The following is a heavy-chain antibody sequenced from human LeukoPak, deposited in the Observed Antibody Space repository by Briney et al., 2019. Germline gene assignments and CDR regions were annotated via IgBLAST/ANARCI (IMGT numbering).Heavy chain of an antibody. CDR3: ARAPISGGYYYYYGMDV. V-gene: IGHV3-33*08. CDR1: GFTFSNYW. D-gene: IGHD3-16*01. J-gene: IGHJ6*02. CDR2: IWYDGSNK. Sequence: GGSLRLSCVASGFTFSNYWIHWVRQAPGKGLEWVAVIWYDGSNKYYADSVKGRFTISRDNSKNTLYLQMNSLRAEDTAVYYCARAPISGGYYYYYGMDVWGQGTTVTVSS.